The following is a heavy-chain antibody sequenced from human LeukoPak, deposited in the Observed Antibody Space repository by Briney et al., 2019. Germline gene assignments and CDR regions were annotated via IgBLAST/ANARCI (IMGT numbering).Heavy chain of an antibody. V-gene: IGHV3-23*01. D-gene: IGHD4/OR15-4a*01. Sequence: GGSLRLSCAASGFTFSSYAMSWVRQAPGKGLEWVSTISATGDSTYYADSVKGRFTVSRDNSKNTVYLQLNSLSAEDTAVYYCYGEGYWGQGTLVTVSS. CDR2: ISATGDST. CDR3: YGEGY. J-gene: IGHJ4*02. CDR1: GFTFSSYA.